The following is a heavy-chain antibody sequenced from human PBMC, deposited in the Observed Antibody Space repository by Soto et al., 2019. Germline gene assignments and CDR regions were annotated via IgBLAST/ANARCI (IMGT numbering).Heavy chain of an antibody. Sequence: GGSLRLSCAASGFTFSSYSMNWVRQAPGKGLEWVSSISSSSSYIYYADSVKGRFTISRDNAKNSLYLQMNSLRAEDTAVYYCARSLKKRSGYCSSTSCEYFDYWGQGTLVTVSS. J-gene: IGHJ4*02. D-gene: IGHD2-2*01. V-gene: IGHV3-21*01. CDR2: ISSSSSYI. CDR3: ARSLKKRSGYCSSTSCEYFDY. CDR1: GFTFSSYS.